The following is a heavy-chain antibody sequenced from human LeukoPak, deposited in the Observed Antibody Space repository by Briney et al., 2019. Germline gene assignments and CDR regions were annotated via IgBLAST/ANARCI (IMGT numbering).Heavy chain of an antibody. CDR3: ARTAGWSYGFDY. J-gene: IGHJ4*02. D-gene: IGHD5-18*01. CDR2: IYNSGTT. V-gene: IGHV4-31*03. Sequence: SQTLSLTCTVSDGSISTGGSYWTRIRQHPGKGLEGIGYIYNSGTTYYNPSLESRVTISGDTSKNQFSMKLNAVTAADTAVYYCARTAGWSYGFDYWGQGTLVTVSS. CDR1: DGSISTGGSY.